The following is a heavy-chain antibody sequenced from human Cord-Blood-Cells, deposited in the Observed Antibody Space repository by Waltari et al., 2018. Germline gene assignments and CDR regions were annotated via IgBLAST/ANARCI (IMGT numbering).Heavy chain of an antibody. J-gene: IGHJ4*02. CDR3: ARGFGSSWYVLFDY. CDR1: GFHSSRSA. CDR2: ISYYGSNK. V-gene: IGHV3-30-3*01. Sequence: QVQLVESGGGVVQPGRSLRLTCAASGFHSSRSAMHCVRQAPGKGLEWVAVISYYGSNKYYADSVKGRFTISRDNSKNTLYLQMNSLRAEDPAVYYCARGFGSSWYVLFDYWGQGTLVTVSS. D-gene: IGHD6-13*01.